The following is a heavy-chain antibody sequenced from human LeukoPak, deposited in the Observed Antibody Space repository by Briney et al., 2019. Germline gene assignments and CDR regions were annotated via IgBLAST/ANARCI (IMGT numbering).Heavy chain of an antibody. CDR3: ARGLNYYDSSPMAYYFDY. V-gene: IGHV3-21*01. D-gene: IGHD3-22*01. J-gene: IGHJ4*02. CDR1: GFTFSSYS. Sequence: GGSLRLSCAASGFTFSSYSMNWVRQAPGKGLEWVSSISSSSYIYYADSVKGRITISRDNAKNSLYLQMNSLRAEDTAVYYCARGLNYYDSSPMAYYFDYWGQGTLVTVSS. CDR2: ISSSSYI.